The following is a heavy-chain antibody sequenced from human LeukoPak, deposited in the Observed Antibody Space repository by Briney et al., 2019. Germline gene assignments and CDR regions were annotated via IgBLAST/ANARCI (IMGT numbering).Heavy chain of an antibody. D-gene: IGHD2-2*01. CDR3: AKGPQSTYYYYMDV. J-gene: IGHJ6*03. V-gene: IGHV3-23*01. Sequence: PGGSLRLSCAASGFTFSSYGMSWARQAPGKGLEWVSGISGSGGSTYYADSVKGRFTISRDNSKNTLYLQMNSLRAEDTAVYYCAKGPQSTYYYYMDVWGKGTTVTVPS. CDR1: GFTFSSYG. CDR2: ISGSGGST.